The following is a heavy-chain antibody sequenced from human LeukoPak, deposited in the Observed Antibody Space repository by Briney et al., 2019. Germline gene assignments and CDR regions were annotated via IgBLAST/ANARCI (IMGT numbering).Heavy chain of an antibody. V-gene: IGHV4-59*08. D-gene: IGHD2-2*01. CDR3: ARHPIVVVPAAMYYYYYMDV. J-gene: IGHJ6*03. CDR2: IYYSGTT. Sequence: PSETLSFTCTVAGGSISSYYWIWLRQPPGQGLVGSGYIYYSGTTNYNPSLKSRVTISVDTSKNQFSLKLSSVTAADTAVYYCARHPIVVVPAAMYYYYYMDVWGKGATVTVSS. CDR1: GGSISSYY.